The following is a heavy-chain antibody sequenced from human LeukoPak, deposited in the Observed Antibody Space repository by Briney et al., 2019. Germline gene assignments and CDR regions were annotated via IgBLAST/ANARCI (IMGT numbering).Heavy chain of an antibody. J-gene: IGHJ4*02. CDR2: IKQDGSEK. Sequence: GGSLRLSCAASGFTFSSYWMSLVRQAPGKGLEWVANIKQDGSEKYYVDSVKGRFTISRDNAKNSLYLQMNSLRAEDTAVYYCARDHDYDSSGYSDYWGQGTLVTVSS. CDR1: GFTFSSYW. CDR3: ARDHDYDSSGYSDY. D-gene: IGHD3-22*01. V-gene: IGHV3-7*01.